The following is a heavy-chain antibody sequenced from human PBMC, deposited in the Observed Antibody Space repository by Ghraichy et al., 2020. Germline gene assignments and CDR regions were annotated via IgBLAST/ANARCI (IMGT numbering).Heavy chain of an antibody. Sequence: GGSLRLSCAASGFTFSSYGMHWVRQAPGKGLEWVAVIWYDGSNKYYADSVKGRFTISRDNSKNTLYLQMNSLRAEDTAVYYCAKDSSSWSPDYWGQGTLVTVSS. J-gene: IGHJ4*02. V-gene: IGHV3-33*06. CDR3: AKDSSSWSPDY. D-gene: IGHD6-6*01. CDR2: IWYDGSNK. CDR1: GFTFSSYG.